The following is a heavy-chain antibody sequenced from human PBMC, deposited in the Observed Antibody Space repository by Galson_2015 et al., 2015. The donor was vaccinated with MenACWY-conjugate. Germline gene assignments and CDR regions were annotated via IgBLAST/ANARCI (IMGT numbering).Heavy chain of an antibody. D-gene: IGHD4-17*01. CDR3: ARVPVDYRDYVHYGMDV. CDR2: ISAYNGNT. J-gene: IGHJ6*02. V-gene: IGHV1-18*01. CDR1: GYTFTSYG. Sequence: SVKVSCKASGYTFTSYGITWVRQAPGQGLEWMGWISAYNGNTNYAQKLQGRVTMTTDTSTSTAYMELRSLRSDDTAVYYCARVPVDYRDYVHYGMDVWGQGTPVTVSS.